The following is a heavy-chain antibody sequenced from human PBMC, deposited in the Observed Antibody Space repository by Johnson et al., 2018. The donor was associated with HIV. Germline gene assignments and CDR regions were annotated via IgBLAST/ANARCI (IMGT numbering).Heavy chain of an antibody. CDR3: AREGNYYDSSSHAFDI. V-gene: IGHV3-33*01. Sequence: QVQLVESGGGVVQPGRSLRLSCAASGFTFSSYGMHWVRQAPGKGLEWVAVIWYDGSNKYYADSVKGRFTISRDNSKNTLYLQMNSLRAEDTAVYYCAREGNYYDSSSHAFDIWGQGTMVTVSS. CDR1: GFTFSSYG. D-gene: IGHD3-22*01. J-gene: IGHJ3*02. CDR2: IWYDGSNK.